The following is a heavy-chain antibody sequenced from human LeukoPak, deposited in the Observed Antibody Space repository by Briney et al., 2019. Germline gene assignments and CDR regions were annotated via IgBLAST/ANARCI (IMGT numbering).Heavy chain of an antibody. CDR2: IYYSGST. D-gene: IGHD2-21*01. CDR1: GGSITSDGYY. V-gene: IGHV4-31*02. Sequence: SETLSPTSTVSGGSITSDGYYWSWIRQHPGKGLEWIGYIYYSGSTYYNPSLKSRVTISVDTSKNQFSLKLSSVTAADAAVYYCARELGGVWDYWGQGILVTVSS. CDR3: ARELGGVWDY. J-gene: IGHJ4*02.